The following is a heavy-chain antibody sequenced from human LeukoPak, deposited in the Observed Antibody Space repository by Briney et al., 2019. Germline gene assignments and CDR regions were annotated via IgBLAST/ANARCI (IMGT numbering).Heavy chain of an antibody. V-gene: IGHV4-39*01. Sequence: SETLSLTCTVSGGSISSSSYYWGWIRQPPGKGLEWIGSIYYSGSTYYNPSLKSRVTISVDTSKNQFSLKLSSVTAADTAVYYCARGDILTGYFREFGFFDYWGQGTLVTVSS. D-gene: IGHD3-9*01. CDR1: GGSISSSSYY. CDR3: ARGDILTGYFREFGFFDY. CDR2: IYYSGST. J-gene: IGHJ4*02.